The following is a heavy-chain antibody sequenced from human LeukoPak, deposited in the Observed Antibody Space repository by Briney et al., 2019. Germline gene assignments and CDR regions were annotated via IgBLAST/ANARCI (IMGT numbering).Heavy chain of an antibody. Sequence: SETLSLTCTVSGGSISSYYWSWIRQPAGKGLEWIGRIYTSGSTNYNPSLKSRVTMSVDTSKNQFSLKLSSVTAADTAVYYCARDRANADYGGIDLWGRGTLVTVSS. D-gene: IGHD4-23*01. J-gene: IGHJ2*01. CDR1: GGSISSYY. CDR2: IYTSGST. V-gene: IGHV4-4*07. CDR3: ARDRANADYGGIDL.